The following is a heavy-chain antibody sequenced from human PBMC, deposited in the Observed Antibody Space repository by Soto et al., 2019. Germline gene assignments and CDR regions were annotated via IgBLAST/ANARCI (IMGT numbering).Heavy chain of an antibody. Sequence: GASVKVSCKASRYTFTSYAMNWVRQAPGQGLEWMGWINTNTGNPTYAQGFTGRFVFSLDTSVSTAYLQICSLKAEDTAVYYCARERLYYEFWSGYRYYYYLDGWGKGTTVTVAS. CDR2: INTNTGNP. D-gene: IGHD3-3*01. CDR3: ARERLYYEFWSGYRYYYYLDG. V-gene: IGHV7-4-1*01. CDR1: RYTFTSYA. J-gene: IGHJ6*03.